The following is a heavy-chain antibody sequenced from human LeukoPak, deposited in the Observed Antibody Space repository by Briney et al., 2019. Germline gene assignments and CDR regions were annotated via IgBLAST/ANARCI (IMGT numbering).Heavy chain of an antibody. Sequence: PSETLSLTCAVYGGSFSGYYWSWIRQPPGKGLEWIGEINHSGSTNYNPSLKSRVTISVDTSKNQFSLKLSSVTAADTAVYYCARDPGIAAAVNPFYYYYYGMDVWGQGTTVTVSS. D-gene: IGHD6-13*01. CDR3: ARDPGIAAAVNPFYYYYYGMDV. V-gene: IGHV4-34*01. CDR2: INHSGST. CDR1: GGSFSGYY. J-gene: IGHJ6*02.